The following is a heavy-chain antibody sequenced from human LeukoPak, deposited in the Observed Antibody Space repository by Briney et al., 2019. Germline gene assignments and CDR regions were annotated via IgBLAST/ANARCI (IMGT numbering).Heavy chain of an antibody. J-gene: IGHJ4*02. D-gene: IGHD1-26*01. Sequence: GGSLRLSCVDSGFTFNNIWMNWVRQAPGKGLEWVAFIRYDGSNKYYADSMKGRFTISRDNSKNTLYLQMNSLRAEDTAVYYCAKDPGVGAVWGQGTLVTVSS. CDR1: GFTFNNIW. CDR3: AKDPGVGAV. V-gene: IGHV3-30*02. CDR2: IRYDGSNK.